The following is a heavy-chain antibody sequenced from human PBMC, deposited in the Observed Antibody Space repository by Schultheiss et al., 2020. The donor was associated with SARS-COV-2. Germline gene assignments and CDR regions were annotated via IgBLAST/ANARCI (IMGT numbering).Heavy chain of an antibody. Sequence: SETLSLTCTVSGGSVSSGSYYWSWIRQPPGKGLEWIGYIYYSGSTNYNPSLKSRVTISVDTSKNQFSLKLSSVTAADTAVYYCARADYYGSGYYYGMDVWGQGTTVTVSS. J-gene: IGHJ6*02. V-gene: IGHV4-61*01. CDR2: IYYSGST. CDR1: GGSVSSGSYY. D-gene: IGHD3-10*01. CDR3: ARADYYGSGYYYGMDV.